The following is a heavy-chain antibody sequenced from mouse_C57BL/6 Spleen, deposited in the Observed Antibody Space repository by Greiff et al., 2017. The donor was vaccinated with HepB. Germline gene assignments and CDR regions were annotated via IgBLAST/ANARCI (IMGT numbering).Heavy chain of an antibody. Sequence: VQLVESGAELVRPGASVKLSCKASGYTFTDYYINWVKQRPGQGLEWIARIYPGSGNTYYNEKFKGKATLTAEKSSSTAYMQLSSLTSEDSAVYFCARALWFAYWGQGTLVTVSA. V-gene: IGHV1-76*01. CDR2: IYPGSGNT. CDR1: GYTFTDYY. CDR3: ARALWFAY. J-gene: IGHJ3*01.